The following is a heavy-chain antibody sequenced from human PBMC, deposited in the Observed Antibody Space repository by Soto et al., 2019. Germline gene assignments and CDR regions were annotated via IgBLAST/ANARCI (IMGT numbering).Heavy chain of an antibody. CDR2: ISGSGDST. Sequence: GGSLRLSCAASGCTFSSYAMSWVRQAPGKGLEWVSAISGSGDSTYYADSVKGRFTISRDNSKNTLYLQMNSLRAEDTAVYYCAKDLLVNWFDPWGQGTLVTVSS. CDR3: AKDLLVNWFDP. V-gene: IGHV3-23*01. D-gene: IGHD3-16*02. J-gene: IGHJ5*02. CDR1: GCTFSSYA.